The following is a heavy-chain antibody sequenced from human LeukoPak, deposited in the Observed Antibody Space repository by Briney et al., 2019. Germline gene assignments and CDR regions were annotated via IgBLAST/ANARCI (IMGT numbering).Heavy chain of an antibody. Sequence: GSSVNVSCKASVGTFSSYAISWVRQAPGQGLEWMGRIIPILGIANYAQKFQGRVTITADKSTSTAYMELSSLRSEDTAVYYCARDRLQYYYDSSGYIPFDYWGQGTLVTVSS. CDR3: ARDRLQYYYDSSGYIPFDY. D-gene: IGHD3-22*01. J-gene: IGHJ4*02. V-gene: IGHV1-69*04. CDR2: IIPILGIA. CDR1: VGTFSSYA.